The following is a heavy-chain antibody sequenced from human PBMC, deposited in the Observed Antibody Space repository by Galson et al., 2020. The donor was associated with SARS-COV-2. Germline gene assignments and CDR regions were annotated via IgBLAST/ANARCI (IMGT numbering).Heavy chain of an antibody. CDR2: IYYSGST. D-gene: IGHD3-3*01. J-gene: IGHJ4*02. CDR1: GGSISSYY. Sequence: SETLSLTCTVSGGSISSYYWSWIRQPPGKGLEWIGYIYYSGSTNYNPSLKSRVTISVDTSKNQFSLKLSSVTAADTAVYYCARAAQTFYDFWSGYYNAPHFDYWGQGTLVTVSS. V-gene: IGHV4-59*01. CDR3: ARAAQTFYDFWSGYYNAPHFDY.